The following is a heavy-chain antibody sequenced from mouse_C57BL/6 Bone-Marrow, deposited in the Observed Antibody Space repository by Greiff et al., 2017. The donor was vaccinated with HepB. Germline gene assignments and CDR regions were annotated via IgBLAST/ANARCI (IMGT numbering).Heavy chain of an antibody. CDR3: AREADSNYVYYAMDY. Sequence: QVQLKESGAELVRPGTSVKVSCKASGYAFTNYLIEWVKQRPGQGLEWIGVINPGSGGTNYNEKFKGKATLTADKSSSTAYMQLSSLTSEDSAVYFCAREADSNYVYYAMDYWGQGTTVTVSS. CDR1: GYAFTNYL. CDR2: INPGSGGT. D-gene: IGHD2-5*01. J-gene: IGHJ4*01. V-gene: IGHV1-54*01.